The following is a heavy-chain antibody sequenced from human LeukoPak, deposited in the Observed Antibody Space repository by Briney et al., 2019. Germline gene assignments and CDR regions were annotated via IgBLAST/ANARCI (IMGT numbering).Heavy chain of an antibody. CDR1: GGSTSSDY. V-gene: IGHV4-59*01. J-gene: IGHJ4*02. D-gene: IGHD6-13*01. CDR2: VYNSGDT. Sequence: SETLSLTCTVSGGSTSSDYWSWIRQSPGKGLEWVGYVYNSGDTGKNPSLKSRVTILLDTSKNQFSLKLTSVTAADTAVYFCARSRDSSSWSALDYWGQGTLVTVSS. CDR3: ARSRDSSSWSALDY.